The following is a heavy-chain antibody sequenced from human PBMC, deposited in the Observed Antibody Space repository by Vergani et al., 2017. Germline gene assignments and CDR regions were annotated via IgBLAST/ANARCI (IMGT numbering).Heavy chain of an antibody. D-gene: IGHD4-17*01. CDR1: GYNFTDHY. V-gene: IGHV1-69-2*01. Sequence: EVQLVQSGAEEKKPGATMKISCKVSGYNFTDHYMHWVKQAPGKGLEWMGLVDPEDGETIYAEKFKGRVTIAADTSTDTAHLELSSLRSEDTAVYYCATPQTVTTGGMEVWGQ. CDR3: ATPQTVTTGGMEV. J-gene: IGHJ6*02. CDR2: VDPEDGET.